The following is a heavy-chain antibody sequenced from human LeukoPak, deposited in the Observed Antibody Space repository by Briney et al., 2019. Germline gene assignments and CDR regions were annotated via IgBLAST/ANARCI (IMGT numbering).Heavy chain of an antibody. CDR3: ARHYYHRGEDYYDMDV. V-gene: IGHV2-5*01. CDR2: IYWNDNK. J-gene: IGHJ6*03. CDR1: GFSLSTRGVG. Sequence: SGPTLVNPTQTLTLTCTFSGFSLSTRGVGVGWIRQPPGKALEWLAVIYWNDNKRYSPSLKSRLPITKDTSKTQVVLTMTNMDPVDTATYYCARHYYHRGEDYYDMDVWGKGTTVTISS. D-gene: IGHD3-22*01.